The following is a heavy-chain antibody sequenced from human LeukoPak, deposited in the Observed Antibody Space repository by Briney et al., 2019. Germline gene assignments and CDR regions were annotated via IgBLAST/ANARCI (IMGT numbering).Heavy chain of an antibody. V-gene: IGHV5-51*01. Sequence: GESLQISCKGSGYSFTSYWIGWVRQMPGKGLEWMGIIYPGDSDTRYSPSFQGQVTISADKSISTAYLQWSSLKASDTAMYYCARQGGSVAAANNPEYWGQGTLVTVSS. D-gene: IGHD6-25*01. J-gene: IGHJ4*02. CDR1: GYSFTSYW. CDR3: ARQGGSVAAANNPEY. CDR2: IYPGDSDT.